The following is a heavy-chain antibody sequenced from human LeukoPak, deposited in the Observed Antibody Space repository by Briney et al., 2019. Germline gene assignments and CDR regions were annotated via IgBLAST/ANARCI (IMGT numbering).Heavy chain of an antibody. J-gene: IGHJ4*02. CDR2: IKYDGREK. D-gene: IGHD6-13*01. V-gene: IGHV3-7*01. Sequence: PGGSLRLSCAASGFTFSSYWMTWVRQAPGKGLEWVANIKYDGREKDYMDSVKGRFTISRDNAKNSLYLQMNSLRAEDTAVYYCAGDIEAAGLFLDYWGQGTLVTVSS. CDR1: GFTFSSYW. CDR3: AGDIEAAGLFLDY.